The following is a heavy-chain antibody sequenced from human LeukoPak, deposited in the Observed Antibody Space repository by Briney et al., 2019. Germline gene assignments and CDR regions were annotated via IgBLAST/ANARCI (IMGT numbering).Heavy chain of an antibody. CDR3: ARAKGSIAAAATGY. J-gene: IGHJ4*02. V-gene: IGHV1-2*02. CDR2: INPNSGGT. Sequence: GASVKVSCKASGYTFTGYYMHWVRQAPGQGLEWMGWINPNSGGTNYAQKFQGRVTMTRDTSISTAYMELSRLRSDDTAVYYCARAKGSIAAAATGYWGQGTLVTVFS. D-gene: IGHD6-13*01. CDR1: GYTFTGYY.